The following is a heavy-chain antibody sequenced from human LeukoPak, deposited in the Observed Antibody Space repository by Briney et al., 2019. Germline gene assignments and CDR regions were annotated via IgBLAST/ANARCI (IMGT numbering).Heavy chain of an antibody. Sequence: ASVKVSCKASGYTFTSYGISWVRHAPGQGLEWMGWISAYNGNTNYAQKLQGRVTMTTDTSTSTASMELRSLRSDDTAVYYCAREGGGYYYGMDVWGQGTTVTVSS. J-gene: IGHJ6*02. CDR1: GYTFTSYG. D-gene: IGHD2-15*01. V-gene: IGHV1-18*01. CDR3: AREGGGYYYGMDV. CDR2: ISAYNGNT.